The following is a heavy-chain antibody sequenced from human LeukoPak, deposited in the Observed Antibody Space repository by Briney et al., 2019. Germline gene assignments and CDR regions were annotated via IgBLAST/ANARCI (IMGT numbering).Heavy chain of an antibody. CDR1: GFTFGAYA. CDR3: ARERTDQLLLDS. V-gene: IGHV3-21*01. Sequence: GGSLRLSCAASGFTFGAYAMNWVRQEAGKGPEWVSSISYSGRDKFYADSVKGRFTISRDNTKNSLYLEMNNLRAEDTAVFYCARERTDQLLLDSWGQGALVTVSS. J-gene: IGHJ4*02. CDR2: ISYSGRDK. D-gene: IGHD1-1*01.